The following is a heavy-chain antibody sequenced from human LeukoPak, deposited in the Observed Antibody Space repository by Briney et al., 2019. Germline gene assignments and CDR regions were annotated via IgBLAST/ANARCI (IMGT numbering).Heavy chain of an antibody. CDR2: IRGNGET. CDR1: GLSFSSFA. Sequence: PGGSLRLSCAASGLSFSSFAMSWVRQGPARGLEWVSSIRGNGETFYADSVKGRFTISRDNAKNSLYLQMNNLRAEDTAVYYCGRDQASGLPLGLIDYWGLGTLVTVSS. V-gene: IGHV3-21*01. CDR3: GRDQASGLPLGLIDY. D-gene: IGHD1-26*01. J-gene: IGHJ4*02.